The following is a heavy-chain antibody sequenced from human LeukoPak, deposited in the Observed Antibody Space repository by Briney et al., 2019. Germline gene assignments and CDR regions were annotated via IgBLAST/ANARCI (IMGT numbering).Heavy chain of an antibody. J-gene: IGHJ6*02. V-gene: IGHV4-34*01. CDR1: GGSFSGYY. CDR2: INHSGST. Sequence: SETLSLTCAVYGGSFSGYYWSWIRQPPGKGLEWIGEINHSGSTNHNPSLKSRVTISVDASKNQFSLKLSSVTAADTAVYYCARGRSNYYGMDVWGQGTTVTVSS. CDR3: ARGRSNYYGMDV. D-gene: IGHD1-26*01.